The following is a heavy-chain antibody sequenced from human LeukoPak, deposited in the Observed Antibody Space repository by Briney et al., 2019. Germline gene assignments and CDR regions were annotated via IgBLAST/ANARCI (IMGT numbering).Heavy chain of an antibody. Sequence: ASVKVSCKASGYTFTSYDINWVRQATGQGLEWMGWMNPNSGNTGYAQKFQGRVTMTRNTSISTAYMELSSLRSEDTAVYYCAREISHDILTGYHNWFDPWGQGTLVTVSS. CDR2: MNPNSGNT. D-gene: IGHD3-9*01. V-gene: IGHV1-8*01. J-gene: IGHJ5*02. CDR3: AREISHDILTGYHNWFDP. CDR1: GYTFTSYD.